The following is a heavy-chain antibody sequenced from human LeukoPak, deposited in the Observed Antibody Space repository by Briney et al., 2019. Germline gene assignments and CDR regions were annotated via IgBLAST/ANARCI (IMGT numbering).Heavy chain of an antibody. V-gene: IGHV3-15*07. CDR3: STLTSRGLSDS. CDR2: IKSKADGETI. J-gene: IGHJ4*02. D-gene: IGHD1-20*01. Sequence: GGSLRLSCAASGLTFTNAWMNWVRQAPGKGLEWVGRIKSKADGETIDYAAPVKGRFTFSRDDSKNMLYLQMNSLKSEDTAVYYCSTLTSRGLSDSWGQGTLVTVSS. CDR1: GLTFTNAW.